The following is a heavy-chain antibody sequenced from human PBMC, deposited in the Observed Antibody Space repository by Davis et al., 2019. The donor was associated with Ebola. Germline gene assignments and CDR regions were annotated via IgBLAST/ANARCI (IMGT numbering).Heavy chain of an antibody. CDR2: ISAYNGNT. J-gene: IGHJ5*02. CDR3: ARSITMIEPGWFDP. D-gene: IGHD3-22*01. CDR1: GYTFTSYG. Sequence: ASVKVSCKASGYTFTSYGISWVRQAPGQGLEWMGWISAYNGNTNYAQKFQGRVTMTTDTSTSTAYMELRSLRSDDTAVYYCARSITMIEPGWFDPWGQGTLVTVSS. V-gene: IGHV1-18*01.